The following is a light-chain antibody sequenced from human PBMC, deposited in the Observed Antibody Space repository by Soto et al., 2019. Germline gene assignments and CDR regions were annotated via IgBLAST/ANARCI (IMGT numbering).Light chain of an antibody. CDR2: DAS. CDR3: QHDHRFQYS. J-gene: IGKJ2*03. Sequence: DIQMTQSPSTLSASVGDRVTISCRASQSIGGWLAWYQQKPGKAPRLLIFDASSVESGVPSRFSGSRSGTLFTLTISSLQPDDFASYYCQHDHRFQYSCGQGTKLDIK. CDR1: QSIGGW. V-gene: IGKV1-5*01.